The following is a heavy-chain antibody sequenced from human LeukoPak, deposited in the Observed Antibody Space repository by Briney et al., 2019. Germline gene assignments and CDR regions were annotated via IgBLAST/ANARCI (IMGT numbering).Heavy chain of an antibody. CDR2: IYYSGST. CDR1: GGSISSHY. J-gene: IGHJ4*02. D-gene: IGHD2-15*01. V-gene: IGHV4-59*11. CDR3: AWGWFPGDSLSN. Sequence: PSETLSLTCTVSGGSISSHYWSWIRQPPGKGLEWIGYIYYSGSTNYNPSLKSRVTISEDTSKNQFSLKLSSVTAADTAVYYCAWGWFPGDSLSNWGQGTLVTVSS.